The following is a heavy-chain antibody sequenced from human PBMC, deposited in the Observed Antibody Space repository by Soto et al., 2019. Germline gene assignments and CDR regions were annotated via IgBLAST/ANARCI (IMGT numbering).Heavy chain of an antibody. J-gene: IGHJ4*02. D-gene: IGHD2-2*01. Sequence: EVQLVESGGGLVKPGGSLRLSCAASGFTFSNAWMNWVRQAPGKGLEWVGRIKSKTDGGTTDYAAPVKGRFTISRDDSKNTLYLQMNSLKTEDTAVYYCTTAVTYCSSTSCYDYWGQGTLVTVSS. CDR2: IKSKTDGGTT. V-gene: IGHV3-15*07. CDR3: TTAVTYCSSTSCYDY. CDR1: GFTFSNAW.